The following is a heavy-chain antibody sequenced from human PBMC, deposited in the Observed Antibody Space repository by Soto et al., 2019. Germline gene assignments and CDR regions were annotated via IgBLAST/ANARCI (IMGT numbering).Heavy chain of an antibody. D-gene: IGHD3-9*01. CDR3: ARGPDKEVSDY. J-gene: IGHJ4*02. V-gene: IGHV4-61*01. Sequence: SETLSLTCTVSGGSVSSGSYYWSWFRQPPGKGLEWIGYIYDSGSPNYNPSLRSRVTMSVDASKNQFSLKLSSVTAADTAVYYCARGPDKEVSDYWGQGTLVTVSS. CDR2: IYDSGSP. CDR1: GGSVSSGSYY.